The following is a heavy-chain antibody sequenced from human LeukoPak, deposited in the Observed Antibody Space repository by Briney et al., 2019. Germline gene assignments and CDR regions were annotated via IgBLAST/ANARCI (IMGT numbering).Heavy chain of an antibody. Sequence: GGSLGLSCAASGFTFSSYGMHWVRQAPGKGLEWVAVISYDGSNKYYADSVKGRFTISRDNSKNTLYLQMNSLRAEDTAVYYCAKALVNYYGSGSYYNVDYYGMDVWGQGTTVTVSS. J-gene: IGHJ6*02. D-gene: IGHD3-10*01. V-gene: IGHV3-30*18. CDR1: GFTFSSYG. CDR3: AKALVNYYGSGSYYNVDYYGMDV. CDR2: ISYDGSNK.